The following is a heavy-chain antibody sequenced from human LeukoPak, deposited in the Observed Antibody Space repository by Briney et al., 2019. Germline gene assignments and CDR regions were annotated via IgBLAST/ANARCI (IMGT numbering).Heavy chain of an antibody. D-gene: IGHD2-15*01. V-gene: IGHV3-7*03. CDR3: ARSPRDSAYSQFDY. CDR2: IKQDASET. J-gene: IGHJ4*02. Sequence: GGSLRLSCEVSGFTFSSYWMNWFRQAPGEGLEWLANIKQDASETHYLDSVKGRFTISRNNAQNSLFLQMNSLRAEDTALYYCARSPRDSAYSQFDYWGRGTLVTVSS. CDR1: GFTFSSYW.